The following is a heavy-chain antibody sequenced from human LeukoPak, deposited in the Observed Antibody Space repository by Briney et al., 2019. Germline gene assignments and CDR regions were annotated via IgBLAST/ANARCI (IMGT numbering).Heavy chain of an antibody. J-gene: IGHJ4*02. CDR2: IGSTGGNT. D-gene: IGHD3-10*01. CDR1: GFSFRSYA. V-gene: IGHV3-23*01. CDR3: ARAMVGSFDY. Sequence: PGGSLRLSCAASGFSFRSYAMTWVRQAPGKGLEWLSFIGSTGGNTNYADSVKGRFTISRDNAKNTLYLQMNSLRAEDTAVYYCARAMVGSFDYWGQGTLVTVSS.